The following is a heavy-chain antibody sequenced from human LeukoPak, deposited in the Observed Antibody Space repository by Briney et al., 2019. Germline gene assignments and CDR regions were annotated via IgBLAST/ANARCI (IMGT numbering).Heavy chain of an antibody. CDR1: GYTFTDYY. CDR3: SRGEVDGPDFDY. J-gene: IGHJ4*02. CDR2: INPNSAT. V-gene: IGHV1-2*02. Sequence: GASVKVSCRASGYTFTDYYMHQVRQAPGQGLEWMGWINPNSATNYAQKFQGRVTMTRDTPTSTAYMELSRLTSDDMAVYYCSRGEVDGPDFDYWGQGTLVTVSS. D-gene: IGHD1-26*01.